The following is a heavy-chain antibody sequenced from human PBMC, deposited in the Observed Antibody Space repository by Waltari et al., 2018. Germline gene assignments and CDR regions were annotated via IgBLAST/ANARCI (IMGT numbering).Heavy chain of an antibody. CDR2: SNPSGGSI. CDR3: ARGGRGAWAEYFDY. CDR1: GYTFTSYY. Sequence: QVQLVQSGAEVKKPGASVKVSCKASGYTFTSYYMHWVRQAPGQGLEWMGISNPSGGSISYAQSCQGRVTRTRDTSTITGYMELSSLRSDDTAVYYCARGGRGAWAEYFDYWGQGTLVTVSS. V-gene: IGHV1-46*01. D-gene: IGHD1-26*01. J-gene: IGHJ4*02.